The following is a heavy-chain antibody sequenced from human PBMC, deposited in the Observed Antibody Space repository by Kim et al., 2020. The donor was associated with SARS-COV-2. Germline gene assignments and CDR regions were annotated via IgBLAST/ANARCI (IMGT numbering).Heavy chain of an antibody. Sequence: GGSLRLSCAASGFTFSSYSMNWVRQAPGKGLEWVSYISSSSSTIYYADSVKGRFTISRDNAKNSLYLQMNSLRDEDTAVYYCAREVRYYYDSSGYYLPWGQGTLVTVSS. CDR2: ISSSSSTI. J-gene: IGHJ5*02. CDR1: GFTFSSYS. CDR3: AREVRYYYDSSGYYLP. D-gene: IGHD3-22*01. V-gene: IGHV3-48*02.